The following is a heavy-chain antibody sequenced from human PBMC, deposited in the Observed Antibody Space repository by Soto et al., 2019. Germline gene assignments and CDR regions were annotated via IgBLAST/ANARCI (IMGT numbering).Heavy chain of an antibody. CDR2: MNPNTDNT. Sequence: GASVKVSCKASGYTFASFDITWVRQATGQGLEWMGWMNPNTDNTGYAQKFQGRVTMTRNTSISTAYMELSSLRSEDTAVYYCARVVSRLRGSYSYGLDPILSWLDPWGQGTLVTVSS. CDR1: GYTFASFD. J-gene: IGHJ5*02. CDR3: ARVVSRLRGSYSYGLDPILSWLDP. V-gene: IGHV1-8*01. D-gene: IGHD5-18*01.